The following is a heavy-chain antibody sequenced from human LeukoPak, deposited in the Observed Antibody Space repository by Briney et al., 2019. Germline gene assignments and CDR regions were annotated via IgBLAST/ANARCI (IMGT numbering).Heavy chain of an antibody. V-gene: IGHV1-18*01. J-gene: IGHJ5*02. CDR3: ARGDVVVSAAVRFDP. CDR2: ISAHNGKT. Sequence: GASVKVSCKASGCTFTSYGITWVRQAPGQGLEWMGWISAHNGKTNYAQKFQGRVTMTTDTPTSTAYMELRSLRSDDTAVYYCARGDVVVSAAVRFDPWGQGTLVTVSS. CDR1: GCTFTSYG. D-gene: IGHD2-2*01.